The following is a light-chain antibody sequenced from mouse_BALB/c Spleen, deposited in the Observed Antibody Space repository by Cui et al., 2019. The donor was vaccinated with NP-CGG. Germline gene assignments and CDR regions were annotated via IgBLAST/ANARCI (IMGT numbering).Light chain of an antibody. CDR2: GTN. CDR3: ALWYSNHWV. J-gene: IGLJ1*01. CDR1: TGAVITSNY. V-gene: IGLV1*01. Sequence: AVCTQESALTTSPGETVTLTCRSSTGAVITSNYANWVQEKPDHLFTGLIGGTNNRVPGVPARFSGSLIGDKAALTITGAQTEDEAIYFCALWYSNHWVFGGGTKLTVL.